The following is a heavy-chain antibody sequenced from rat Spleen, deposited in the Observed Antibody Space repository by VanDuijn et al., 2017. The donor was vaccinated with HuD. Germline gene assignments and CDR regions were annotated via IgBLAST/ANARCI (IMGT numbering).Heavy chain of an antibody. Sequence: EVKLVESGGGLVQPGRSLKLSCAVSGFTFSHYYMAWVRQAPTKGLEWVAYISTGGGTTYYRDSVKGRFTISRDDAKSTLYLQMDSLRSEDTATYYCTTGIQPRHWGQGVMVTVSS. V-gene: IGHV5-27*01. CDR1: GFTFSHYY. D-gene: IGHD1-5*01. CDR2: ISTGGGTT. CDR3: TTGIQPRH. J-gene: IGHJ2*01.